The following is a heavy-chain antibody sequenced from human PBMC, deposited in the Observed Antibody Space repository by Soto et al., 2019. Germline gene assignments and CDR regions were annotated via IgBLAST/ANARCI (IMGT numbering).Heavy chain of an antibody. V-gene: IGHV1-2*04. CDR1: GYTFTGYY. D-gene: IGHD2-2*01. J-gene: IGHJ6*03. Sequence: GASVKVSCKASGYTFTGYYMHWVRQAPGQGLEWMGWINPNSGGTNYAQKFQGWVTVTRDTSISTAYMELSRLRSDDTAVYYCARGYCSSTSCYGHYYYYMDVWGKGTTVTVSS. CDR3: ARGYCSSTSCYGHYYYYMDV. CDR2: INPNSGGT.